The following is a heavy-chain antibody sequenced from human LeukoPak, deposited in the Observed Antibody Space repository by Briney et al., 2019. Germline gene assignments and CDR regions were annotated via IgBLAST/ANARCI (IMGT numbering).Heavy chain of an antibody. D-gene: IGHD3-22*01. V-gene: IGHV3-48*03. J-gene: IGHJ3*02. Sequence: PGGSLRLSCAASGFTFSSYEMNWVRQAPGKGLEWVSYISSSGSTIYYADSVKGRFTISRDNAKNSLYLQMNSRRAEDTAVYYCARWYYYDSSGYPDAFDIWGQGTMVTVSS. CDR3: ARWYYYDSSGYPDAFDI. CDR2: ISSSGSTI. CDR1: GFTFSSYE.